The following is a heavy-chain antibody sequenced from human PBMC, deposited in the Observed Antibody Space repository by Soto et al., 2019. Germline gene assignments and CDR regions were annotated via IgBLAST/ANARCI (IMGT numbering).Heavy chain of an antibody. Sequence: QVQLVQSGAEVKKPGSSVKVSCKASGGTFSSYAISWVRQAPGQGLEWMGGIIPIFGTANYAQKFQGRVTRTAYESPSAAYMGLSSLRSEDTAVYYCAGDLGRSVYGGNPRMDYWGQGALVTVSA. J-gene: IGHJ4*02. V-gene: IGHV1-69*12. CDR2: IIPIFGTA. D-gene: IGHD4-17*01. CDR3: AGDLGRSVYGGNPRMDY. CDR1: GGTFSSYA.